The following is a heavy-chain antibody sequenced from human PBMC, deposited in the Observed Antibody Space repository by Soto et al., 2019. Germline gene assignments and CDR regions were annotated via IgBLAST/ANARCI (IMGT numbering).Heavy chain of an antibody. V-gene: IGHV3-23*01. D-gene: IGHD3-3*01. Sequence: EVQLLESGGGLVQPGGSLRLSCAASGFTFSSYAMSWVHQAPGKGLEWVSAISGSGGSTYYADSVKGRFTISRDNSKNTLYLQMNSLRDEDTAVYYCATYDFWSGYYPPYYMDVWGRGTTVTVSS. CDR1: GFTFSSYA. CDR3: ATYDFWSGYYPPYYMDV. CDR2: ISGSGGST. J-gene: IGHJ6*03.